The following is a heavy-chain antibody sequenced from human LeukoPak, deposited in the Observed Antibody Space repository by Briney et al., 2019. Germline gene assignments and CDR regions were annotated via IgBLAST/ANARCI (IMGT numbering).Heavy chain of an antibody. CDR3: ARRHYEILSGYPS. Sequence: SETLSLTCAVYGGSFSAYYWSWIRQPPGKGLEWIGEINHSGSPNYNPSLKSRVTMSIDTSKNQFSLNLSSVTAADTAVYYCARRHYEILSGYPSWGQGILVTVSS. D-gene: IGHD3-9*01. CDR2: INHSGSP. V-gene: IGHV4-34*01. CDR1: GGSFSAYY. J-gene: IGHJ4*02.